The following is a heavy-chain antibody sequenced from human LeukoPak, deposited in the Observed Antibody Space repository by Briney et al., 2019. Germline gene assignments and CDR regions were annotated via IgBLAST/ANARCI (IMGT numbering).Heavy chain of an antibody. V-gene: IGHV4-61*08. J-gene: IGHJ3*02. CDR1: GGSISSGGYY. D-gene: IGHD3-22*01. CDR3: ARQRSQLAYYYDSSGYDNAFDI. CDR2: IYYSGST. Sequence: PSQTLSLTCTVSGGSISSGGYYWSWIRQPPGKGLEWIGYIYYSGSTNYNPSLKSRVTTSVDTSKNQFSLKLSSVTAADTAVYYCARQRSQLAYYYDSSGYDNAFDIWGQGTMVTVSS.